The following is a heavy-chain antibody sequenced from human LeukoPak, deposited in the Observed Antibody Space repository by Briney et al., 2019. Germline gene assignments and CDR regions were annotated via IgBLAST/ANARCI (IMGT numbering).Heavy chain of an antibody. V-gene: IGHV3-33*01. Sequence: GGSLRLSCAASGFTFSSYGIHWVRQAPGKGLEWVAVIWYDGSNKYYADSVKGRFTISRDNSKNTLYLQMNSLRAEDTAVYCCAREGEILHFFDYWGQGTLVTVSS. D-gene: IGHD2-21*01. CDR2: IWYDGSNK. CDR3: AREGEILHFFDY. CDR1: GFTFSSYG. J-gene: IGHJ4*02.